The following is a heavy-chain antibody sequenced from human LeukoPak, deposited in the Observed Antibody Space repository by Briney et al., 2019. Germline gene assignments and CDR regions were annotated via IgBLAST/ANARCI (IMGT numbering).Heavy chain of an antibody. Sequence: GGSLRLSCAASGCTFSSYSMNWVRQAPAKGLEWVSSISSSSSYIYYADSVKGRFTISRDNAKDTLYLQMNSLSAEDTAVYYCARTITDAFDIWGQGTMVSVSS. J-gene: IGHJ3*02. CDR3: ARTITDAFDI. CDR2: ISSSSSYI. CDR1: GCTFSSYS. D-gene: IGHD5-24*01. V-gene: IGHV3-21*01.